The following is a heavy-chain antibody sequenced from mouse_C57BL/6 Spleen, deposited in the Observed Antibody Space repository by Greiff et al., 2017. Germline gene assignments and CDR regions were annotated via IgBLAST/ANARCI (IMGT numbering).Heavy chain of an antibody. Sequence: QVQLQQPGAELVKPGASVKVSCKASGYTFTSYWMHWVKQRPGQGLEWIGRIHPSDSDTNYNQKFKGKATLTVDKSSSTAYMQLSSLTSEDSAVYYCAMTPLAYYGSSYYCDYWGQGTTLTVSS. V-gene: IGHV1-74*01. CDR3: AMTPLAYYGSSYYCDY. D-gene: IGHD1-1*01. CDR1: GYTFTSYW. J-gene: IGHJ2*01. CDR2: IHPSDSDT.